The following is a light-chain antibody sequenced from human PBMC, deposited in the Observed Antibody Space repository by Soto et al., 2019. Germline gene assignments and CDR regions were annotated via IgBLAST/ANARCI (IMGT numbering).Light chain of an antibody. CDR1: SNDVGGYHY. CDR2: DVS. CDR3: SSYTSSSTVV. J-gene: IGLJ2*01. Sequence: QSALTQPASVSGSPGQSITIACTGTSNDVGGYHYVSWYQLHPGKAPKLIIYDVSNRPSGVSDRFSGSKSGNTASLTISGLQAEDEADYYCSSYTSSSTVVFGGGTKVTVL. V-gene: IGLV2-14*03.